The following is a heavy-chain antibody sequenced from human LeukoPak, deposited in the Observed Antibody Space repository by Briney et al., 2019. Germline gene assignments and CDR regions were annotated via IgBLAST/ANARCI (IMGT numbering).Heavy chain of an antibody. CDR1: GYTFTGYY. Sequence: ASVKVSCKASGYTFTGYYMHWVRQAPGQGLEWMGWINPNSGGTNYAQKFQGTVTMTRDTSISTAYMELSRLRAYDAAVYYCARELSVTKTPKICYFFGMDVWGQGTTVTVSS. D-gene: IGHD4-17*01. CDR3: ARELSVTKTPKICYFFGMDV. J-gene: IGHJ6*02. CDR2: INPNSGGT. V-gene: IGHV1-2*02.